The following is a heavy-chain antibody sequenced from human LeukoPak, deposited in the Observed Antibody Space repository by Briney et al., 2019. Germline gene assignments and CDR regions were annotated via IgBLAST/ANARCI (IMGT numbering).Heavy chain of an antibody. J-gene: IGHJ4*02. CDR2: IIPIFGTA. V-gene: IGHV1-69*01. CDR1: GGTFSSYA. D-gene: IGHD3-3*01. CDR3: ARGAAVLRFLEWVPESGLFDY. Sequence: ASVKVSCKASGGTFSSYAISWVRQAPGQGLEWMGGIIPIFGTANYAQKFQGRVTITADESTSTAYMELSSLRSEDTAVYYCARGAAVLRFLEWVPESGLFDYWGQGTLVTVSS.